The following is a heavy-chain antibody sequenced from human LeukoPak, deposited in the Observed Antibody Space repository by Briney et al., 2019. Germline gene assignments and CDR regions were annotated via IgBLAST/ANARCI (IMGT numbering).Heavy chain of an antibody. CDR3: ARLGPAARLVVPAAMGFDY. CDR1: GGSITTYY. D-gene: IGHD2-2*01. J-gene: IGHJ4*02. Sequence: SETLSLTCTVSGGSITTYYWNWIRQPPGKGLEWIGYISHSGTTNYNPSPKSRVTISVDTSKTQLSPKLSSVSAADTAVYYCARLGPAARLVVPAAMGFDYWGQGTLVTVSS. V-gene: IGHV4-59*08. CDR2: ISHSGTT.